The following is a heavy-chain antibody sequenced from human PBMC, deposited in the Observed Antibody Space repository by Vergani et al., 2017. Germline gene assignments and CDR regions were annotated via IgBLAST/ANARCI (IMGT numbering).Heavy chain of an antibody. V-gene: IGHV3-23*04. D-gene: IGHD3-22*01. J-gene: IGHJ4*02. CDR1: GFTFSSYG. Sequence: VQLVESGGGVVQPGRSLRLSCAASGFTFSSYGMHWVRQAPGKGLEWVSAISGSGGSTYYADSVKGRFTISRDNSKNTLYLQMNSLRAEDTAVYYCAKGSDYYDSSGVFDYWGQGTLVTVSS. CDR3: AKGSDYYDSSGVFDY. CDR2: ISGSGGST.